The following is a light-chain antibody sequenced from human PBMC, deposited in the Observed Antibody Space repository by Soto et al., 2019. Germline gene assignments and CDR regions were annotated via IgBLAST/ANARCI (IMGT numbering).Light chain of an antibody. CDR2: QDR. V-gene: IGLV3-1*01. J-gene: IGLJ2*01. CDR1: KLGDKY. Sequence: SYELTQPPSVSVSPGQTASITCSGDKLGDKYACWYHQKAGQSPVLVIYQDRKRPSGIPERFSGSNSGNTATLNISGTQSMDEADYYCQAWDRSTVVFGGGTKLTVL. CDR3: QAWDRSTVV.